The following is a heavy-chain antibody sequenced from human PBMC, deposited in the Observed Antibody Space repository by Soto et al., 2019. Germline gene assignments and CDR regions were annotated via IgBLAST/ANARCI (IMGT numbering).Heavy chain of an antibody. J-gene: IGHJ3*02. D-gene: IGHD3-16*02. CDR3: ARRMITFGGVIADAFDI. CDR2: INHSGST. Sequence: SETLSLTCAVYGGSFSGYYWSWIRQPPGKGLEWIGEINHSGSTNYNPSLKSRVTISVDTSKNQFSLKLSSVTAADTAVYYCARRMITFGGVIADAFDIWGQGTMVTVSS. V-gene: IGHV4-34*01. CDR1: GGSFSGYY.